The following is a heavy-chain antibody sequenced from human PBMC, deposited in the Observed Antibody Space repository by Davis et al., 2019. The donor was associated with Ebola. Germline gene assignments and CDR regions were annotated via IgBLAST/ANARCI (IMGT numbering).Heavy chain of an antibody. CDR3: AREVVPWTFEY. V-gene: IGHV3-21*01. CDR2: ITSGSTYI. Sequence: PGESLRLSCAASGFTFNSYSMDWVRQAPGKRLEWLASITSGSTYIHYADSVRGRFTIFRDNARNSLSLQMNSLGVDDTAVYFCAREVVPWTFEYWGQGTQVTVSS. CDR1: GFTFNSYS. D-gene: IGHD2-2*01. J-gene: IGHJ4*02.